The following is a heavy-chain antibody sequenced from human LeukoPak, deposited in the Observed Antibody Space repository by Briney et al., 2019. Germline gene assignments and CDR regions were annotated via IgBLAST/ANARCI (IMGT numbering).Heavy chain of an antibody. CDR2: INWNGGST. Sequence: GGSLRLSCAASGFTFDEYGMSWVREAPGKGLEWVSGINWNGGSTGYADSVKGRFTISRDNPKNSLYLQMNSLRAEDTALYHCARMAGGSYLNYMDVWGKGTTVTVS. CDR1: GFTFDEYG. J-gene: IGHJ6*03. V-gene: IGHV3-20*01. CDR3: ARMAGGSYLNYMDV. D-gene: IGHD1-26*01.